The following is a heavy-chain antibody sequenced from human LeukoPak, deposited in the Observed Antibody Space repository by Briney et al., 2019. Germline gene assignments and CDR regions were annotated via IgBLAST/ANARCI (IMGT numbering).Heavy chain of an antibody. CDR1: GFIYRGYW. CDR2: IREDGSEK. D-gene: IGHD3-9*01. Sequence: GGSLRLSCAASGFIYRGYWMSWLRQAPGKGLEGVANIREDGSEKYHVDSVKGRFTISRDNAKNSLYLQMNSLRAEDTAVYFCARVTYDILTGYLDAFDIWGQGTVVTVSS. V-gene: IGHV3-7*01. J-gene: IGHJ3*02. CDR3: ARVTYDILTGYLDAFDI.